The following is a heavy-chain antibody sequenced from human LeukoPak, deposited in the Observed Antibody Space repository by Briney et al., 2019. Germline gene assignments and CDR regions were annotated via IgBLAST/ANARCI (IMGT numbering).Heavy chain of an antibody. Sequence: SETLSLTCTVSGGSISSSSYYWGWIRQPPGKGLEWIGSIYYSGSTYYNPSLKSRVTISVDTSKNQFSLKLSSVTAADTAVYYCARRRVRGSHFDYWGQGTLVTVSS. J-gene: IGHJ4*02. CDR1: GGSISSSSYY. CDR2: IYYSGST. CDR3: ARRRVRGSHFDY. V-gene: IGHV4-39*01. D-gene: IGHD3-10*01.